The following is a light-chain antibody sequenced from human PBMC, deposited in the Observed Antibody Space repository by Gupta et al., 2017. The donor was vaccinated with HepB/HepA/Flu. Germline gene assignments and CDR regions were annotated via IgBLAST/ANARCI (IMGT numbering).Light chain of an antibody. CDR3: QQYNNWPPDT. V-gene: IGKV3-15*01. CDR2: GIS. J-gene: IGKJ2*01. Sequence: EIVMIQSPPTLSVSPGETATLSCRASQSVSNNLAWYQKKPGQAPRLLIYGISTRATGIPARFSGSGSGTDFSLTISSLHPEDSAVYYCQQYNNWPPDTFGQGTKVEIK. CDR1: QSVSNN.